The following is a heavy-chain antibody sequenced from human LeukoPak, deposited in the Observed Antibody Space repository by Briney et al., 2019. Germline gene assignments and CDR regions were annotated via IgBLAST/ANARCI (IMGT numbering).Heavy chain of an antibody. CDR2: IKQDGSEK. Sequence: GGSLRLSCAASGFTFSSYWTSWVRQAPGKGLEWVANIKQDGSEKYYVDSVRGRFTISRDNAKNSLYLQMNSPRAEDTAVYYCARGKKYQLLMTFDYWGQGTLVTVSS. V-gene: IGHV3-7*03. CDR3: ARGKKYQLLMTFDY. J-gene: IGHJ4*02. D-gene: IGHD2-2*01. CDR1: GFTFSSYW.